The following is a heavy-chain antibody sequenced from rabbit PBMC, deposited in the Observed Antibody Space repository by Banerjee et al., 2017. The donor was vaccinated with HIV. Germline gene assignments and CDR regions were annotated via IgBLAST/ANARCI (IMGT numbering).Heavy chain of an antibody. CDR1: GLDFSSGYW. Sequence: QEQLVESGGGLVQPEGSLTLTCKASGLDFSSGYWICWVRQAPGKGLEWIACTYTGSSGNTYYATWAKGRFTISKTSSTTVTLQMTSLTAADTATYFCARRGSGSSSLNYEGLWGPGTLVTVS. CDR3: ARRGSGSSSLNYEGL. D-gene: IGHD8-1*01. J-gene: IGHJ4*01. V-gene: IGHV1S45*01. CDR2: TYTGSSGNT.